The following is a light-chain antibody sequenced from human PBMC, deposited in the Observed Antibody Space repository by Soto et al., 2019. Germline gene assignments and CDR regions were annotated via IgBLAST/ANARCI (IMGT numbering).Light chain of an antibody. J-gene: IGKJ1*01. Sequence: DIHMSQAPSTLSASLVDIFTMTCRASQSIGSWLAWYQQKPGKAPNLLIYAASSLQSGVPSRFSGSGSGTDFTLTISSLQRDDFAIYYCQQSYSTPSTFGQGTKVDIK. CDR1: QSIGSW. CDR2: AAS. CDR3: QQSYSTPST. V-gene: IGKV1-5*01.